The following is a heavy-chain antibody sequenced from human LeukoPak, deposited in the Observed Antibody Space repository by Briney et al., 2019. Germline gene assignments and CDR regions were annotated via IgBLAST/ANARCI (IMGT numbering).Heavy chain of an antibody. CDR3: ATSGGFNSPRHY. V-gene: IGHV4-59*01. CDR1: GDSISSYF. J-gene: IGHJ4*02. CDR2: VCYNGTT. Sequence: ASETLSLTCSVSGDSISSYFWAWIRQPPGKGLEWIGYVCYNGTTNYNPPLRNRVAISIDTSKNQFSLKLNSATAADTAVYYCATSGGFNSPRHYWGQGTLVTVSS. D-gene: IGHD3-16*01.